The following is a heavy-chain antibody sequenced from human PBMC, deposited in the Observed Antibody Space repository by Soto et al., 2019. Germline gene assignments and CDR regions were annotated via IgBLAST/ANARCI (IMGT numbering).Heavy chain of an antibody. J-gene: IGHJ6*02. Sequence: PGESLKISCKDSGYSFTSCWIAWVRQTPGKGLEWMGIIYPYDSNTRYSPSFQGQVTISADKSVSTAYLQWSSLKASDTAMYYCARTSAAGKYYYGMDVWGQGTTVTVSS. D-gene: IGHD6-13*01. CDR1: GYSFTSCW. CDR2: IYPYDSNT. CDR3: ARTSAAGKYYYGMDV. V-gene: IGHV5-51*01.